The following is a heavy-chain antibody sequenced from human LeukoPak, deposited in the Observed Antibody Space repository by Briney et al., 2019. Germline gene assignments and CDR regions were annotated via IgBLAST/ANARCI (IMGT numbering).Heavy chain of an antibody. CDR3: AKWKYSNSGIDDY. D-gene: IGHD6-6*01. Sequence: RSGGSLRLSCAASGFTFSSHAMSWVRQVPGKGLEWVSVISGSGDNTYYADSVKGRFTISRDNSKNMLYLQMNSLRAEDTAVYYCAKWKYSNSGIDDYWGQGTLVTVSS. V-gene: IGHV3-23*01. J-gene: IGHJ4*02. CDR1: GFTFSSHA. CDR2: ISGSGDNT.